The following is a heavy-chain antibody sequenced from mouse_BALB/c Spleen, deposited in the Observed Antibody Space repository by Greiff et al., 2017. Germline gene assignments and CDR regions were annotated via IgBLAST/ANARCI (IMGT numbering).Heavy chain of an antibody. CDR1: GFSLTGYG. CDR2: IWGDGST. V-gene: IGHV2-6-7*01. J-gene: IGHJ4*01. Sequence: QVQLKQSGPGLVAPSQSLSITCTVSGFSLTGYGVNWVRQPPGKGLEWLGMIWGDGSTDYNSALKSRLSISKDNSKSQVFLKMNSLHTDDTARYYCARGALDYAMDYWGQGTSVTVSS. CDR3: ARGALDYAMDY.